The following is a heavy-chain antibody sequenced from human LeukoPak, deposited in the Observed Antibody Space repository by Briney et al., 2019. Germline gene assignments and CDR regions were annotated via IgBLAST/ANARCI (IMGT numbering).Heavy chain of an antibody. CDR2: IYPVNSDT. V-gene: IGHV5-51*01. CDR1: GYSFTSYW. J-gene: IGHJ5*02. CDR3: ARHRNDVGTWFDP. D-gene: IGHD1-1*01. Sequence: GESPKISCKASGYSFTSYWIGWVRQMPGKGLEWMGIIYPVNSDTRYNPSFQGQVTISADTSISTAYLQWSSLKASDTAIYYCARHRNDVGTWFDPWGQGTLVTVSS.